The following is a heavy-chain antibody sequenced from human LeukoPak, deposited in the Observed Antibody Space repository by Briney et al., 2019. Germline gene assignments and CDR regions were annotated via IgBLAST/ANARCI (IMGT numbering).Heavy chain of an antibody. V-gene: IGHV4-38-2*02. CDR2: IYHVGTT. Sequence: SETLSLTCTVSGYSINNGYYWGWFRQPPGKGLEWIGSIYHVGTTSYNPSLKSRVTISVDTSKNHFSLKLNSVTAADTAVYYCARDARGGNSHYFDYWGQGTLVAVSS. CDR1: GYSINNGYY. D-gene: IGHD4-23*01. J-gene: IGHJ4*02. CDR3: ARDARGGNSHYFDY.